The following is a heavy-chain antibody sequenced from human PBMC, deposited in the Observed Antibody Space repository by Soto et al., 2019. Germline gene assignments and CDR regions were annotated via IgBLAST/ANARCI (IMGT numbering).Heavy chain of an antibody. CDR2: FDPEDGET. J-gene: IGHJ4*02. D-gene: IGHD6-13*01. CDR1: GYTLTELS. CDR3: ATIPFSNIAAAGTDFDY. Sequence: ASVKVSCKVSGYTLTELSMHWVRQAPGKGLEWMGGFDPEDGETIYAQKFQGRVTMTEDTSTDTAYMELSSLRSEDTAVYYCATIPFSNIAAAGTDFDYWGQGTRVTVSS. V-gene: IGHV1-24*01.